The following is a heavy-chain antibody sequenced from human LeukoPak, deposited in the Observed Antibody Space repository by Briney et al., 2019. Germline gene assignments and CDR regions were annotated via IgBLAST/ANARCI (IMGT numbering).Heavy chain of an antibody. CDR3: AREICGGSCNPPSYMDV. Sequence: PSETLSLTCTVSGGSISSYYWSWVRQAPGKGLQWVSVIYNDGTTYYADSVKGRFTISRDNSKNMLYLQMNSLRAEDTAVYYCAREICGGSCNPPSYMDVWGNGTTVTVSS. V-gene: IGHV3-53*01. J-gene: IGHJ6*03. D-gene: IGHD2-15*01. CDR1: GGSISSYY. CDR2: IYNDGTT.